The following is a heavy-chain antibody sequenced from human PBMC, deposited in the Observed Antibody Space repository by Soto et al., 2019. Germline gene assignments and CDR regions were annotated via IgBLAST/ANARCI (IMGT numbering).Heavy chain of an antibody. J-gene: IGHJ4*02. D-gene: IGHD2-21*01. CDR2: ISGGASDK. CDR3: VIEDWHRFAH. Sequence: EVPLVESGGGLVQPGGSLRLSCETSGFMFSAYWMSWVRQDPRKGLEWVATISGGASDKFYVDSVKGRFTISRDDAKKSLYLQMNSLRDEDTAVYYCVIEDWHRFAHWGQGTVVTVSS. V-gene: IGHV3-7*01. CDR1: GFMFSAYW.